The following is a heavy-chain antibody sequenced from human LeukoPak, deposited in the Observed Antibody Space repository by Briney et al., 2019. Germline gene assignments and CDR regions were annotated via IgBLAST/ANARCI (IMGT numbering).Heavy chain of an antibody. Sequence: GRSLRLSCAASGFTFSSYAMHWVRQAPGKGLEWVAVISYDGSNKYYADSVKGRFTISRDNSKNTLYLQMNSLRAEDTAVYYCARVLYSSGWYDTGSAFDIWGQGTMVTVSS. D-gene: IGHD6-19*01. V-gene: IGHV3-30-3*01. CDR2: ISYDGSNK. CDR3: ARVLYSSGWYDTGSAFDI. J-gene: IGHJ3*02. CDR1: GFTFSSYA.